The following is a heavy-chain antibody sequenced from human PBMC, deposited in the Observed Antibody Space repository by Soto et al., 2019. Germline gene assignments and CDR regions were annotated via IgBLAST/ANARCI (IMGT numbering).Heavy chain of an antibody. CDR2: IIPIFGTA. D-gene: IGHD6-13*01. Sequence: GASVKVSCKASGGTFSSYAISWVRQAPGQGLEWMGGIIPIFGTANYAQKFQGRVTITADKSTSTAYMELSSLRSEDTAVYYCAASIAAAGTLVFVDPWGQGTLVTVS. CDR1: GGTFSSYA. CDR3: AASIAAAGTLVFVDP. V-gene: IGHV1-69*06. J-gene: IGHJ5*02.